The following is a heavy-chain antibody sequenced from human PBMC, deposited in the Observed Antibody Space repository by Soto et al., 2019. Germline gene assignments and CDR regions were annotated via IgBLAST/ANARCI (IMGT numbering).Heavy chain of an antibody. V-gene: IGHV5-51*01. J-gene: IGHJ5*02. D-gene: IGHD3-22*01. Sequence: GESLKISCQGSGYIFTKHWIAWVRQKPGKGLEWIGIIDPVDSDDRYSPSFEGQVTISVDKSNNTAFLRWDKLKTSDTATYFCARRALGPSGNYYPYNRLDAWGEGAQVTVTS. CDR3: ARRALGPSGNYYPYNRLDA. CDR1: GYIFTKHW. CDR2: IDPVDSDD.